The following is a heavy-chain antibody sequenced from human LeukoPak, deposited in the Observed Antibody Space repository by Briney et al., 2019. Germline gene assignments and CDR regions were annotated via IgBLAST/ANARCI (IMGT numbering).Heavy chain of an antibody. CDR3: ARDTNNGLDV. D-gene: IGHD1-14*01. Sequence: PGGSLRLSCAASGFTFSEYYINWIRPAPGKGLEWVSNISSSGHLIQYADSVRGRFTSTRDNAQNFMSLQRNNLKPEDTAVYYCARDTNNGLDVWGRGTTVTVS. V-gene: IGHV3-11*01. J-gene: IGHJ6*02. CDR2: ISSSGHLI. CDR1: GFTFSEYY.